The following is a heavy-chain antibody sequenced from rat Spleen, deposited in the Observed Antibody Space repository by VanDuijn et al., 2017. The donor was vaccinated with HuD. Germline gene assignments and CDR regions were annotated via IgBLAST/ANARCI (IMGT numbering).Heavy chain of an antibody. CDR3: TRAMYTTDYYFAKGYYVMDA. J-gene: IGHJ4*01. D-gene: IGHD1-6*01. CDR2: ITNTGRSV. Sequence: EVQLVESGGGLVQPGRSLKLSCVASGFTFNNYWMTWIRQAPGKGLEWVASITNTGRSVYYPDSVKGRFTISRDPAQNTLYLQMNILRSEDTATYYCTRAMYTTDYYFAKGYYVMDAWGQGASVTVSS. CDR1: GFTFNNYW. V-gene: IGHV5-31*01.